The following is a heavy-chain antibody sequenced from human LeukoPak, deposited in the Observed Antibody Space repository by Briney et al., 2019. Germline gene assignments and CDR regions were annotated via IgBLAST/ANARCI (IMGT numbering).Heavy chain of an antibody. Sequence: PGRSLRLSCAASGFTFSSYAMHWVRQAPGKGLEWVAVISYDGSNKYYADSVKGRFTISRDNSKNTLYLQMNSLRAEDTAVYYCARSLVVGATFFDDAFDIWGQGTMVTVSS. V-gene: IGHV3-30*04. CDR2: ISYDGSNK. CDR1: GFTFSSYA. J-gene: IGHJ3*02. D-gene: IGHD1-26*01. CDR3: ARSLVVGATFFDDAFDI.